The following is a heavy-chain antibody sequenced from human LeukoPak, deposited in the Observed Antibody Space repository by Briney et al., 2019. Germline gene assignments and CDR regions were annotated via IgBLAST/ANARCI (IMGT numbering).Heavy chain of an antibody. J-gene: IGHJ5*02. V-gene: IGHV4-39*01. CDR1: AASIIDGDYY. Sequence: SETLSLTCTVSAASIIDGDYYWGWIRQAPGKALEWIGNIHYSGSAYYNPSLESRVTLDVDTSQNQVSLRLTSVTAADTAVYFRARSYCTGSTCPRRWFDPWGQGTLVTVSS. CDR2: IHYSGSA. D-gene: IGHD2-8*02. CDR3: ARSYCTGSTCPRRWFDP.